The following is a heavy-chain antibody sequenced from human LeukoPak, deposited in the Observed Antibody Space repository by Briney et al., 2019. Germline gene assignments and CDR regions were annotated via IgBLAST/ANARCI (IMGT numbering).Heavy chain of an antibody. J-gene: IGHJ6*03. V-gene: IGHV1-18*01. CDR1: GYTFTSYG. CDR3: ARGPGGRSGYHPLEDYNYYYYMDV. D-gene: IGHD3-22*01. CDR2: ISAYNGNT. Sequence: GASVKVSCKASGYTFTSYGISWVRQAPGQGLEWMGWISAYNGNTNYAQKLQGRVTMTTDTSTRTAYMELRSLRSDDTAVYYCARGPGGRSGYHPLEDYNYYYYMDVWGKGTTVTVSS.